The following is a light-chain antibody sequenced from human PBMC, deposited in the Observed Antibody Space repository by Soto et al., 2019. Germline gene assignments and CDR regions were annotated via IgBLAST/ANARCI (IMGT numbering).Light chain of an antibody. CDR1: SSDVGSYNL. CDR2: EVS. J-gene: IGLJ1*01. V-gene: IGLV2-23*02. Sequence: QSVLNQPASVSGSPGQSITISCTGTSSDVGSYNLVSWYQQHPGKAPKLMIYEVSKRPSGVSNRFSGSKSGNTASLTISGLQAEDEADYDCCSYASSSTYVFGTG. CDR3: CSYASSSTYV.